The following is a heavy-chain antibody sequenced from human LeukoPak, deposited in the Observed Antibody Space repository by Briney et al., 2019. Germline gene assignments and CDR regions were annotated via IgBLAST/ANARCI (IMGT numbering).Heavy chain of an antibody. J-gene: IGHJ5*02. CDR2: ISHSGST. V-gene: IGHV4-34*01. Sequence: SETLSLTCAVYGGSFSGYYWSWIRQPPGKGLEWIGEISHSGSTNYNPSLKSRVTISVDTSKNQFSLKLSSVTAADTAVYYCARDEYSSGTNWFDPWGQGTLVTVSS. CDR3: ARDEYSSGTNWFDP. CDR1: GGSFSGYY. D-gene: IGHD6-19*01.